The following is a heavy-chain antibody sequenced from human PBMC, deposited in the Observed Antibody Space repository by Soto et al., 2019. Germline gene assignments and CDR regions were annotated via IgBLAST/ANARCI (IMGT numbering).Heavy chain of an antibody. J-gene: IGHJ6*02. CDR2: TYYRSKWYS. CDR1: GDSVSGNSVT. V-gene: IGHV6-1*01. CDR3: GRGNYYYGMAV. Sequence: QVQLQQSGPGLVKPSQILSLTCAISGDSVSGNSVTWNWIRQSPSGGLEWLGRTYYRSKWYSDYAASVKSRISINPDTSKNQVSLQLNSVTPEDPAVYFCGRGNYYYGMAVWGQGTPVTVS.